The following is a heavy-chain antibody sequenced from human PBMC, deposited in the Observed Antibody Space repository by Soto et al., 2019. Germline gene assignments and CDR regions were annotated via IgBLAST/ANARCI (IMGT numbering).Heavy chain of an antibody. CDR3: ARGINYYDSGDDAFDI. Sequence: QVQLVQSGAEVKKPGASVKVSCKASGYTFTSYDINWVRQATGHGLEWMGWMNPNSGNTGYAQKFQGRVTMTRTTSMSTAYMKLSSLRSEDTAVYYCARGINYYDSGDDAFDIWGQGTMVTVSS. CDR2: MNPNSGNT. D-gene: IGHD3-10*01. V-gene: IGHV1-8*01. J-gene: IGHJ3*02. CDR1: GYTFTSYD.